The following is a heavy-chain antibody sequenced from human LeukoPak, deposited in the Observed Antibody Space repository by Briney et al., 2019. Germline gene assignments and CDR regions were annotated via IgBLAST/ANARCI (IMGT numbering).Heavy chain of an antibody. CDR1: GGSFSGYY. V-gene: IGHV4-34*01. D-gene: IGHD2-15*01. CDR2: INHSGST. J-gene: IGHJ5*02. Sequence: SETLSLTCAVYGGSFSGYYWSWIRQPPGKGLEWIGEINHSGSTNYNPSLKSRVTISVDTSKNQFSLKLSSVTAADTAVYYCARRPRPYCSGGSCYRSSWFDPWGQGTLVTVSS. CDR3: ARRPRPYCSGGSCYRSSWFDP.